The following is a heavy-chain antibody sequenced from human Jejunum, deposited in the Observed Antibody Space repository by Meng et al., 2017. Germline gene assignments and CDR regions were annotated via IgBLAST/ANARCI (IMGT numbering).Heavy chain of an antibody. D-gene: IGHD3-22*01. J-gene: IGHJ4*02. CDR1: GGPIHGADYY. V-gene: IGHV4-30-4*01. CDR3: ARTMTDFYDSSGYSHFDY. Sequence: QVQLQESGPGLVKPSQTLSLPCTVHGGPIHGADYYWSWLRQPPGKGLEWIGDSFYSGTSHYNPSLKSRVFMSVDTSKNQFSLKLISVTAADTAVYYCARTMTDFYDSSGYSHFDYWGQGTLVTVSS. CDR2: SFYSGTS.